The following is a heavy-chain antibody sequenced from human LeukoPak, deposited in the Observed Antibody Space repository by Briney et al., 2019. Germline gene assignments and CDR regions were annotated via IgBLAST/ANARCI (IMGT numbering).Heavy chain of an antibody. D-gene: IGHD5-12*01. CDR1: GYTFTGYY. J-gene: IGHJ3*02. Sequence: ASVKVSCKASGYTFTGYYIHWVRQAPGQGLEWIGWINPNTGVTNYAQKFQGRVTMTRDTPVNTAYMELSRLISDDTAVYYCARGYSGYDSDAFKIWGHGTMVTVSS. V-gene: IGHV1-2*02. CDR3: ARGYSGYDSDAFKI. CDR2: INPNTGVT.